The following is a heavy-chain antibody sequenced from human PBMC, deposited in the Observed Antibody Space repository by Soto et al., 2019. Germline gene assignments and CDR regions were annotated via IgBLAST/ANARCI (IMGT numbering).Heavy chain of an antibody. CDR3: AHYYDILTGYDWYFDL. CDR2: IYWDDDK. V-gene: IGHV2-5*02. CDR1: GFSLSTSGVG. D-gene: IGHD3-9*01. Sequence: QITLKESGPTLVKPTQTLTLTCTFSGFSLSTSGVGVGWIRQPPGKALEWLALIYWDDDKRYSPSLKSRLTSTKDTSKSQVVRTMTNMDPVDTATYSCAHYYDILTGYDWYFDLWGRGTLVTVAS. J-gene: IGHJ2*01.